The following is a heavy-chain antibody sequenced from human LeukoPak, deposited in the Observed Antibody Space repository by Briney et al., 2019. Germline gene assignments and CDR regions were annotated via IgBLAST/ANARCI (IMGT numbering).Heavy chain of an antibody. V-gene: IGHV3-23*01. CDR1: GFTFSSYA. CDR2: ISGRGGST. J-gene: IGHJ4*02. CDR3: ARGGVTLWWFDY. D-gene: IGHD2-21*01. Sequence: PGGSLRLSCAASGFTFSSYAMSWVRQAPGKGLEWVSGISGRGGSTYYADSVKGRFTISRDNSKNTLYLQMNSLRAEDTAVYYCARGGVTLWWFDYWGQGTLVTVSS.